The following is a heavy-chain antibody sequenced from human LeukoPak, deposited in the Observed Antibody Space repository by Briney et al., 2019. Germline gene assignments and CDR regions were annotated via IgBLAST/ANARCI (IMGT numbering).Heavy chain of an antibody. CDR2: ISGSGGST. CDR3: AKDSVYYDSSDYFDY. Sequence: PGGSLRLFCAASGFTFSSYAMSWVRQAPGKGLEWVSAISGSGGSTYYADSVKGRFTISRDNSKNTLYLQMNSLRAEDTAVYYCAKDSVYYDSSDYFDYWGQGTLVTVSS. CDR1: GFTFSSYA. V-gene: IGHV3-23*01. J-gene: IGHJ4*02. D-gene: IGHD3-22*01.